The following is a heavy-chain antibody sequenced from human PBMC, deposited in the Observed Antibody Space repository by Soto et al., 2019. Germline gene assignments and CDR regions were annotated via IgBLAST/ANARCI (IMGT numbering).Heavy chain of an antibody. Sequence: SLRLSWAASGFTFSSYGMHWVLQAPGKGLEWVAVISYDGSNKYYADSVKGRFTISRDNSKDTLYLQMNSLRAEDTAVYYCAKEGYSYACMDVWGQGTTVTVYS. CDR2: ISYDGSNK. D-gene: IGHD5-18*01. CDR1: GFTFSSYG. V-gene: IGHV3-30*18. J-gene: IGHJ6*02. CDR3: AKEGYSYACMDV.